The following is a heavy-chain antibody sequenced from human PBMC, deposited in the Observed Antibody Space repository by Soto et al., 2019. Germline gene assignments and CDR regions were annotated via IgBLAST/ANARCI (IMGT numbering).Heavy chain of an antibody. Sequence: GGSLRLSCAGTGFTFDDYAMHWVRQGPGEGLEWVSGISWNSGSIGYADSVKGRFTIARDNAKNSLYLQMNSLRAEDKALYYCVNGTNSRLYYFDSWGQGTLVTVSS. CDR1: GFTFDDYA. J-gene: IGHJ4*02. CDR2: ISWNSGSI. CDR3: VNGTNSRLYYFDS. D-gene: IGHD3-22*01. V-gene: IGHV3-9*01.